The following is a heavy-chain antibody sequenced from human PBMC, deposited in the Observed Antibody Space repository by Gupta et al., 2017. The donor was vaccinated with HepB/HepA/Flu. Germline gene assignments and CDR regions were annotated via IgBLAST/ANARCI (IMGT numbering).Heavy chain of an antibody. V-gene: IGHV3-48*03. CDR1: GVTFRNDE. CDR2: ISGSGSTI. Sequence: EVQRVESGGGLLQRGGSLGLLCAASGVTFRNDEMNWVRQAPGKGLEWVSYISGSGSTIYYADSVKGRFTISRDNAKNSLYLQMNSLRAEDTAVYYCARGSGRVYWGQGTLVTVSS. D-gene: IGHD3-10*01. CDR3: ARGSGRVY. J-gene: IGHJ4*02.